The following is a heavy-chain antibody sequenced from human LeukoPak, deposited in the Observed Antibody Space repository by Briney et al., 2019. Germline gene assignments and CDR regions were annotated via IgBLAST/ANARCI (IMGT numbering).Heavy chain of an antibody. D-gene: IGHD2-2*01. V-gene: IGHV3-53*01. CDR3: ARAHCSSTSCYEPYYMDV. CDR1: GVTVSSNY. Sequence: PGGSLRLSCAASGVTVSSNYMSWVRQAPGKGLEWVSVIYSGGSTYYADSLKGRFTISRYSSKNTLYLQMNSLRAEDTAVYYCARAHCSSTSCYEPYYMDVWGKGTTVTVSS. J-gene: IGHJ6*03. CDR2: IYSGGST.